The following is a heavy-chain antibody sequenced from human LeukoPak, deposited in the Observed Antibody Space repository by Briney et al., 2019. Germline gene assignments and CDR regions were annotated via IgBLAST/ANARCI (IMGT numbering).Heavy chain of an antibody. CDR2: IYSGGST. V-gene: IGHV3-53*01. CDR1: GFTVSSNY. CDR3: ARGQGYYDSSGYYEDY. J-gene: IGHJ4*02. Sequence: GGSLRLSCAASGFTVSSNYMSWVRQAPGKGLAWVSVIYSGGSTYYADSVKGRFTISRDNSKNTLYLQMNSLRAEDTAVYYCARGQGYYDSSGYYEDYWGQGTLVTVSS. D-gene: IGHD3-22*01.